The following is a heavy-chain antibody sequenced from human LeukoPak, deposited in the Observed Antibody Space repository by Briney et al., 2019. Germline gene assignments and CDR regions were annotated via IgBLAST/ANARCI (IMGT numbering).Heavy chain of an antibody. CDR1: GGSIRSGAYC. Sequence: SETLSLTCTVSGGSIRSGAYCWSWIRQRPGKGLEWIGYMYYDGSTYSNPSLKSRLTISVDTSKNQFSLKLSSVTAADTAVYYCARGPYYDFWSGYPYMDVWGKGTTVTVSS. CDR2: MYYDGST. J-gene: IGHJ6*03. V-gene: IGHV4-31*03. CDR3: ARGPYYDFWSGYPYMDV. D-gene: IGHD3-3*01.